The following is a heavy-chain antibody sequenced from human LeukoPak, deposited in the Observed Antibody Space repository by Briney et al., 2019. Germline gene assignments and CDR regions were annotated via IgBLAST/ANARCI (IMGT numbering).Heavy chain of an antibody. D-gene: IGHD4-17*01. V-gene: IGHV1-69*05. CDR2: IIPIFGTA. J-gene: IGHJ4*02. CDR1: GGTFSSYA. Sequence: SVKVSCKASGGTFSSYAISWVRQAPGQGLEWMGRIIPIFGTANYAQKFQGRVTITTDESTSTAYMELSSLRSEDTAVYYCASSGRSMTTVTYDDYWRQGTLVTVSS. CDR3: ASSGRSMTTVTYDDY.